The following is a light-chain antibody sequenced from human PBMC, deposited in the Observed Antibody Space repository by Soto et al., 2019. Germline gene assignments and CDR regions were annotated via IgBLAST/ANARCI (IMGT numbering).Light chain of an antibody. Sequence: MTMSPAAVSVSLGDSVSLSCRANESISNNLAWYQQKPGQPPRLLIYSASTRAPRIPARVSGGGSGTQFSLTISSLQSEDFALYYCHQYNEWPRGTFGQGAKVAI. CDR2: SAS. J-gene: IGKJ1*01. CDR3: HQYNEWPRGT. V-gene: IGKV3D-15*01. CDR1: ESISNN.